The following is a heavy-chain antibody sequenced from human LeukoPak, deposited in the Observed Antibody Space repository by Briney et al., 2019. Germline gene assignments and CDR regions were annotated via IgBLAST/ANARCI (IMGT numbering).Heavy chain of an antibody. D-gene: IGHD1-26*01. CDR3: ARGKLVGAKRYYFDY. V-gene: IGHV4-34*01. CDR2: INHSGST. J-gene: IGHJ4*02. CDR1: GGSFSGYY. Sequence: SETLSLTCAVYGGSFSGYYWSWIRQPPGKGLEWIGEINHSGSTNYNPFLKSRVTISVDTSKNQFSLKLSSVTAADTAVYYCARGKLVGAKRYYFDYWGQGTLVTVSS.